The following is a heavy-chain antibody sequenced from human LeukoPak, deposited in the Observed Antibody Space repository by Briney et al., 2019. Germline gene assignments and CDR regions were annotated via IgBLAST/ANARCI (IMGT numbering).Heavy chain of an antibody. Sequence: GGSLRLSCAASGFTFSNAWMNWVRQAPGKGLEWVGRIKSKTDGGTTDYAAPVKGRFTISRDNSKNTLYLQMNSLRAEDTAVYYCAKFRLSDYSNSRLPYYYYYYGMDVWGQGTTVTVSS. CDR1: GFTFSNAW. V-gene: IGHV3-15*07. D-gene: IGHD4-11*01. CDR3: AKFRLSDYSNSRLPYYYYYYGMDV. J-gene: IGHJ6*02. CDR2: IKSKTDGGTT.